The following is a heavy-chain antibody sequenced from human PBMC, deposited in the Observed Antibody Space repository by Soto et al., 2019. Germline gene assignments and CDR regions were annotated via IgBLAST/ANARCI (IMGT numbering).Heavy chain of an antibody. V-gene: IGHV4-34*01. J-gene: IGHJ6*02. CDR2: INHSGST. CDR1: GGSFSGYY. Sequence: SETLSLTCAVYGGSFSGYYWSWIRQPPGKGLEWIGEINHSGSTNYNPSLKSRVTISVDTSKNQFSLKLSSVTAADTAVYYCARGEVAAAGTGYYYGMDVWGQGTTVTVSS. D-gene: IGHD6-13*01. CDR3: ARGEVAAAGTGYYYGMDV.